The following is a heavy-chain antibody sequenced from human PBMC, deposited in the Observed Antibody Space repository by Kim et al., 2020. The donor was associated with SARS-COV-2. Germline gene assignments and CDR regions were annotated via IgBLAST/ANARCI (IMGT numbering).Heavy chain of an antibody. Sequence: SETLSLTCAVYGGSFSGYYWSWIRQPPGKGLEWIGEINHSGSTNYNPSLKSRVTISVDTSKSQFSLKLSSVTAADMAVYYCARGIAVAGMGPPYFDYWGQGALVTVSS. V-gene: IGHV4-34*01. CDR2: INHSGST. J-gene: IGHJ4*02. CDR3: ARGIAVAGMGPPYFDY. CDR1: GGSFSGYY. D-gene: IGHD6-19*01.